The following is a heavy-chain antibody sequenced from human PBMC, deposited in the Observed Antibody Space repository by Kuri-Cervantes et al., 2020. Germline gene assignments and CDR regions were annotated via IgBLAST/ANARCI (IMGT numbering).Heavy chain of an antibody. CDR3: AREGRGYYDSSGYYYVYDFMFDY. Sequence: GESLKISCAASGFTFSSYAMHWVRQAPGKGLEWVAVISYDGSNKYYADSVKGRFTISRDNSKNTLYLQMNSLRAEDTAVYYCAREGRGYYDSSGYYYVYDFMFDYWGQGTLVTVSS. V-gene: IGHV3-30-3*01. CDR1: GFTFSSYA. CDR2: ISYDGSNK. D-gene: IGHD3-22*01. J-gene: IGHJ4*02.